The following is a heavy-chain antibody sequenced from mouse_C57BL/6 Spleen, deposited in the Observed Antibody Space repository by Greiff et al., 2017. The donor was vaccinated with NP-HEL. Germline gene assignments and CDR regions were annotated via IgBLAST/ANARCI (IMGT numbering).Heavy chain of an antibody. Sequence: VQLQQSGPGLVKPSQSLSLTCSVTGYSITSGYYWNWIRQFPGNKLEWMGYISYDGSNNYNPSLKNRISITRDTSKNQFFLKLNSVTTEDTATYYCARGRDGNSYYFDYWGQGTTLTVSS. CDR1: GYSITSGYY. CDR3: ARGRDGNSYYFDY. D-gene: IGHD2-1*01. CDR2: ISYDGSN. V-gene: IGHV3-6*01. J-gene: IGHJ2*01.